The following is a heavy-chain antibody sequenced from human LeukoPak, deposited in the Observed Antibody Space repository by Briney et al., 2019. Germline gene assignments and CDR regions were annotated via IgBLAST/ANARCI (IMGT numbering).Heavy chain of an antibody. CDR3: ARVSGITVIGY. J-gene: IGHJ4*02. CDR2: IYYSGST. CDR1: GGSISSYY. V-gene: IGHV4-59*01. Sequence: SETLSLTCTVSGGSISSYYWSWIRQPPGKGLEWIGYIYYSGSTNYNPSLKSRVTISVDTSKNQFSLKLSSVTAADTAVYYCARVSGITVIGYWGQGTLVTVSS. D-gene: IGHD1-14*01.